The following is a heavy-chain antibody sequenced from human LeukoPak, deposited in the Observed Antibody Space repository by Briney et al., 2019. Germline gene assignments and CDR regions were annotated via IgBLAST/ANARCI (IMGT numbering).Heavy chain of an antibody. Sequence: GGSLRLSYAASGFTFSSCAMTWVRQAPGKGLEWVSSISGSGATTYYADSVKGRFTISRDNSNNTVYLQMNSLRAEDTAVYYCAKDQSRVGASDPFDYWGQGMQVCVSS. D-gene: IGHD1-26*01. V-gene: IGHV3-23*01. CDR1: GFTFSSCA. CDR2: ISGSGATT. J-gene: IGHJ4*02. CDR3: AKDQSRVGASDPFDY.